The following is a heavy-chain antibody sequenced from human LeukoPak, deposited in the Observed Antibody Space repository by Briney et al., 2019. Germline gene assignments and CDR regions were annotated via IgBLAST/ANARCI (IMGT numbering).Heavy chain of an antibody. CDR2: MYDSGST. CDR1: GVSVSSGNYH. Sequence: PSETLSLTCTVSGVSVSSGNYHWSWMRQPPGRGLEWIGYMYDSGSTNYNPSLKSRVTISVDTSKNQFSLKLNSVTAADTAVYYCARGIGGYNFVYWGQGTLVTVSS. V-gene: IGHV4-61*01. CDR3: ARGIGGYNFVY. D-gene: IGHD5-24*01. J-gene: IGHJ4*02.